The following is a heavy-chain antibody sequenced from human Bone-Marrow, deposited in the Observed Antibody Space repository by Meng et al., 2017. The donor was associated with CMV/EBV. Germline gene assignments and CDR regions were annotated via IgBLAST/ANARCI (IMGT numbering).Heavy chain of an antibody. Sequence: SLKISCAASGFTFDDYATHWVRQAPGKGLEWVSGISWNSGSIGYADSVKGRFTISRDNAKNSLYLQMNSPRAEDMALYYCAKAPYDILTGYYFDYWGQGTLVTVSS. D-gene: IGHD3-9*01. V-gene: IGHV3-9*03. CDR2: ISWNSGSI. J-gene: IGHJ4*02. CDR3: AKAPYDILTGYYFDY. CDR1: GFTFDDYA.